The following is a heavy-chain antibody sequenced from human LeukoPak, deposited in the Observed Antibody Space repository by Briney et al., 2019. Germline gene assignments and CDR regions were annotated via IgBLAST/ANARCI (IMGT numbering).Heavy chain of an antibody. CDR2: INPSGSRT. J-gene: IGHJ4*02. V-gene: IGHV1-46*01. CDR1: GHTFTDYY. D-gene: IGHD5-18*01. CDR3: ARGRPRGYSYGSDY. Sequence: GASVKVSCKAYGHTFTDYYMHWLRQAPGQGLEWMAIINPSGSRTRYAQKFQGRVTMTRNTSISTAYMELSSLRSEDTAVYYCARGRPRGYSYGSDYWGQGTLVTVSS.